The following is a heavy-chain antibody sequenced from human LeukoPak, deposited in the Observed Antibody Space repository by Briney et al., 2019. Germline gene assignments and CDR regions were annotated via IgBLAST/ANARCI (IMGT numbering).Heavy chain of an antibody. CDR2: IRGDGSEK. CDR3: TNRGHLDY. J-gene: IGHJ4*02. CDR1: GFSFSTFW. V-gene: IGHV3-7*01. Sequence: GGSLRLSCAASGFSFSTFWMSWARQAPGKGLEWVANIRGDGSEKNYVDSVRGRFTISRDNTMNSVYLQMNSLRADDTAVYYCTNRGHLDYWGQGALVTVSS. D-gene: IGHD1-14*01.